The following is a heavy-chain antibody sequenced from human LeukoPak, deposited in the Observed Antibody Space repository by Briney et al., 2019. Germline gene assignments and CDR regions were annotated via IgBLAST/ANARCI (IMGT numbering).Heavy chain of an antibody. CDR2: ISSNGGST. CDR3: AKGIVVVPAAIDASAYYYGMDV. D-gene: IGHD2-2*01. CDR1: GFTFSNYA. V-gene: IGHV3-64*01. J-gene: IGHJ6*02. Sequence: GGSLRLSCAASGFTFSNYAMHWVRQAPGKGLEYVSAISSNGGSTYYANSVKGRFTISRDNSKNTLYLQMGSLRAEDMAVYYCAKGIVVVPAAIDASAYYYGMDVLGQGTTVTVSS.